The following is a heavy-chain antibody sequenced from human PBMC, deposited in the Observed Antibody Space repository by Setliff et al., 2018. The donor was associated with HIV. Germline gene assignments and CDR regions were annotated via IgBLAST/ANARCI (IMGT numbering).Heavy chain of an antibody. CDR1: GSSISSNYY. CDR3: ARVSITYWYSIPTFYYYYMDV. J-gene: IGHJ6*03. V-gene: IGHV4-38-2*02. D-gene: IGHD2-15*01. CDR2: IDASANT. Sequence: TSETLSLTCTVSGSSISSNYYWAWIRQAPGKGLEWIGCIDASANTYYNPSLNSRVTMSVDKSRNQFSLKLRSVTAADTAMYYCARVSITYWYSIPTFYYYYMDVWGKGTKVTVSS.